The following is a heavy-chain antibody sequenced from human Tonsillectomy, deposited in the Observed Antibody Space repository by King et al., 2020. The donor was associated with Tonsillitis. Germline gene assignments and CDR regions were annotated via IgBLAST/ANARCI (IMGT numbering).Heavy chain of an antibody. Sequence: VQLQQWGAGLLKPSETLSLTCAVYGGSFSGYSWSWIRQPPGKGLEWIGEINHSGSTNYNPSLKSRITISVDTSKNQFSLKLSSVTAADTAVYYYARGSPQHSGYGRWGQGTLVTVSS. CDR3: ARGSPQHSGYGR. CDR2: INHSGST. J-gene: IGHJ4*02. D-gene: IGHD5-12*01. CDR1: GGSFSGYS. V-gene: IGHV4-34*01.